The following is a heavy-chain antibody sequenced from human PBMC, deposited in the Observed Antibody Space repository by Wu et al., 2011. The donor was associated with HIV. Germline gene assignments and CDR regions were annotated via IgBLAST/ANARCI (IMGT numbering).Heavy chain of an antibody. D-gene: IGHD6-19*01. J-gene: IGHJ4*02. CDR3: ARDDSSGWPEGFDY. CDR1: GGTFSRYA. CDR2: IIPILGTP. Sequence: QVQLVQSGAEVKTPGSSVKVSCKASGGTFSRYAINWVRQAPGQGLEWMGRIIPILGTPNNAQKFQGRVTITADKSTSTAYMDLSRLRSDDTAVYYCARDDSSGWPEGFDYWGQGTLVTVSS. V-gene: IGHV1-69*09.